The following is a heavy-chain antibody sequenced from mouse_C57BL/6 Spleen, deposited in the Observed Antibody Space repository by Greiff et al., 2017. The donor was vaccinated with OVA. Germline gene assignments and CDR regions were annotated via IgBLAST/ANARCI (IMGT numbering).Heavy chain of an antibody. J-gene: IGHJ2*01. Sequence: VQLQQPGAELVKPGASVKLSCKASGYTFTSYWITWVKQRPGQGLEWIGDIYPGSGSTNYNEKFKSQATLTVDKSSSTAYMQLSSLTSEDSAVYYCAERTGTRFDYWGQGTTLTVSS. V-gene: IGHV1-55*01. CDR2: IYPGSGST. D-gene: IGHD4-1*01. CDR1: GYTFTSYW. CDR3: AERTGTRFDY.